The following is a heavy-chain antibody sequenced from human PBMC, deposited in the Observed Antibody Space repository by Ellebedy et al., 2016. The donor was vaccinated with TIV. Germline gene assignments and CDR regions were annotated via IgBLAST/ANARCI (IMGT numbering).Heavy chain of an antibody. V-gene: IGHV4-39*01. CDR3: ARYVGAAAQFDY. Sequence: SETLSLTCTVSGGSISSSSSYWGWIRQPPGKGLEWIGSIYYSGSTYYNPSPKSRVTISVDTSKNQFSLKLRSVTAADTAVYYCARYVGAAAQFDYWGQGTLVTVSS. D-gene: IGHD6-25*01. J-gene: IGHJ4*02. CDR1: GGSISSSSSY. CDR2: IYYSGST.